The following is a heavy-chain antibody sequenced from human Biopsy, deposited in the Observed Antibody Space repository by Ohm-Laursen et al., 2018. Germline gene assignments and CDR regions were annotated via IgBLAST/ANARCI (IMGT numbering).Heavy chain of an antibody. CDR2: MNPNSGNT. D-gene: IGHD3-16*01. CDR3: AREGAFGDTDAYYGLDV. J-gene: IGHJ6*02. CDR1: GYTFNTYD. V-gene: IGHV1-8*01. Sequence: ASVTVSCKASGYTFNTYDINWVRQAAGQGPEWMGWMNPNSGNTGFAQKFQGRITMTRSTSITTAYMELTNLRSEDTAVYYCAREGAFGDTDAYYGLDVWGLGTTVTVSS.